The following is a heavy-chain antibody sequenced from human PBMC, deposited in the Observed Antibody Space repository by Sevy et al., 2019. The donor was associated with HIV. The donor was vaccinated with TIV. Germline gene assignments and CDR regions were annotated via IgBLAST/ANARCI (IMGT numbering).Heavy chain of an antibody. CDR3: VKDINRGCDGVNCCYYYYYVCGLDV. D-gene: IGHD2-21*01. V-gene: IGHV3-9*01. CDR2: VSWNRRNI. J-gene: IGHJ6*02. Sequence: GGSLRLSCAASGFPFNDHALHWIRQVPGKGLEWVSGVSWNRRNIGYEDSVKGRFTISRDNARHFLYQEMNSLRPDVTAIYCCVKDINRGCDGVNCCYYYYYVCGLDVWGQGTTVTVSS. CDR1: GFPFNDHA.